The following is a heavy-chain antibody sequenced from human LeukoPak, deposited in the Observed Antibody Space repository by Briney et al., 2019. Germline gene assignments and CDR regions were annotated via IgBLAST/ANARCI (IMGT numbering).Heavy chain of an antibody. Sequence: GGPLRLSCAASGFTFSSSAMHWVRQPPGKGLEWMTVISKDETNKYYADSVKGRFTISRDNSKNMLYLQMNSLTTEDTAVYYCAKVGSGNDYYWGQGTLVTVSS. D-gene: IGHD5-12*01. CDR3: AKVGSGNDYY. CDR1: GFTFSSSA. V-gene: IGHV3-30*18. CDR2: ISKDETNK. J-gene: IGHJ4*02.